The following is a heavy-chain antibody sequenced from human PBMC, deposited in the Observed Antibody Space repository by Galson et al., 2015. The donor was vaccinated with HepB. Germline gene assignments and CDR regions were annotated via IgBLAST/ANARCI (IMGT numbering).Heavy chain of an antibody. CDR3: ARDRAVAGTEESYGMDV. J-gene: IGHJ6*02. CDR2: ISSSSSYT. CDR1: GFTFSDYY. D-gene: IGHD6-19*01. Sequence: SLRLSCAASGFTFSDYYMNWIRQAPGKGLEWVSYISSSSSYTNYADSVKGRFTISRDYAKNSLYLQMNDLRAEDTAVYYCARDRAVAGTEESYGMDVWGQGTTVTVSS. V-gene: IGHV3-11*06.